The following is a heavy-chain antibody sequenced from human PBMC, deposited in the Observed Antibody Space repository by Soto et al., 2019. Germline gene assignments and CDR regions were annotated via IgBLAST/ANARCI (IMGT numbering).Heavy chain of an antibody. J-gene: IGHJ6*03. CDR2: IIPILGIA. CDR1: GGTFSSYT. V-gene: IGHV1-69*08. CDR3: AREVRLYQLLLGSPGYYYMDV. D-gene: IGHD2-2*01. Sequence: QVQLVQSGAEVKKPGSSVKVSCKASGGTFSSYTISWVRQAPGQGLEWIGRIIPILGIANYAQKFQGRVTITADKSTSKAYMELSSLRSEDTAVYYCAREVRLYQLLLGSPGYYYMDVWGKGTTVTVSS.